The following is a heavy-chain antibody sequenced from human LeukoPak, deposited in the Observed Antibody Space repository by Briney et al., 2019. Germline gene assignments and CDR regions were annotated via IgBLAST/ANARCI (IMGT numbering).Heavy chain of an antibody. CDR1: GGTFSSYA. Sequence: SVKVSCKASGGTFSSYAISWVRQAPGQGLEWMGGIIPIFGTANYAQKFQGRVTITADESTSTAYMELSSLRSEDTAVYYCARDGGSGSYYLPPYYYYYMDVWGKGTTVTISS. J-gene: IGHJ6*03. V-gene: IGHV1-69*13. CDR3: ARDGGSGSYYLPPYYYYYMDV. D-gene: IGHD3-10*01. CDR2: IIPIFGTA.